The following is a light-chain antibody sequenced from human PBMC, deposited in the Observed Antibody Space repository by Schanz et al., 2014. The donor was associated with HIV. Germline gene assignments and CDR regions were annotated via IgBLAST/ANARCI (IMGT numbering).Light chain of an antibody. CDR1: QNIGRY. V-gene: IGKV1-39*01. CDR3: QQSFDAPRAVT. Sequence: DIQLTQIPSSLSASVGDRVTITCRAGQNIGRYVSWYRQTPGEAPKVLIYAASSLQSGVPSRFSGSGSGTDFNLTISSLQTEDFATYYCQQSFDAPRAVTFGQGTKLEIK. CDR2: AAS. J-gene: IGKJ2*01.